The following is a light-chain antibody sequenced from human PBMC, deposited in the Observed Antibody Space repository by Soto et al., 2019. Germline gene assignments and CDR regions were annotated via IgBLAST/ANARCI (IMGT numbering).Light chain of an antibody. CDR2: AAS. J-gene: IGKJ1*01. CDR1: QGISSY. Sequence: DIQLTQSPSFLSASVGDRVTITCRASQGISSYLAWYQQKPGKAPKLLIYAASTLKSGVPSRFSGSGSGTEFTLTISSLQPEDFATYYCQQYVRAFRSFGQGTKVDIK. CDR3: QQYVRAFRS. V-gene: IGKV1-9*01.